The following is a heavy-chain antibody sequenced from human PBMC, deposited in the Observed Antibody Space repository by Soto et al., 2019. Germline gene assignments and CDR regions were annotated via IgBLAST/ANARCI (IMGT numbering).Heavy chain of an antibody. Sequence: GGSLRLSCAASGFTVSSNYMSWVRQAPGKGLEWVSVIYSGGSTYYADSVKGRFTISRDNSKNTLYLQMNSLRAEDTAVYYCAGDRTGYGVVAAILWGQGTLGTVSS. V-gene: IGHV3-53*01. CDR1: GFTVSSNY. CDR3: AGDRTGYGVVAAIL. CDR2: IYSGGST. D-gene: IGHD2-15*01. J-gene: IGHJ4*02.